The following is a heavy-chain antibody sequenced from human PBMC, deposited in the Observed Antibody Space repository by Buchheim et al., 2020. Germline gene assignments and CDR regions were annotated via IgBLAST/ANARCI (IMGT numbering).Heavy chain of an antibody. CDR3: ARGVEQWLVWGGYYYYGMDV. Sequence: QVQLQQWGAGLLKPSETLSLTCAVYGGSFSGYYWSWIRQPPGKGLEWIGEINHSGSTNYNPSLKRRVTISVDTSKNQFSLKLSSVTAADTAVYYCARGVEQWLVWGGYYYYGMDVWGQGTT. J-gene: IGHJ6*02. D-gene: IGHD6-19*01. V-gene: IGHV4-34*01. CDR1: GGSFSGYY. CDR2: INHSGST.